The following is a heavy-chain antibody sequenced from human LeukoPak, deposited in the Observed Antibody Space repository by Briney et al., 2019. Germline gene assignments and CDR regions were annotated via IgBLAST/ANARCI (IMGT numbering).Heavy chain of an antibody. CDR3: AKDQLVVTTGAFDI. CDR2: IRSKANSYAT. CDR1: GFTFSGSA. D-gene: IGHD3-22*01. V-gene: IGHV3-73*01. J-gene: IGHJ3*02. Sequence: PGGSLRLSCAASGFTFSGSAMHWVRQASGKGLEWVGRIRSKANSYATAYAASVKGRFTISRDNSKNTLYPQMNSLRAEDTAVYYCAKDQLVVTTGAFDIWGQGTMVTVSS.